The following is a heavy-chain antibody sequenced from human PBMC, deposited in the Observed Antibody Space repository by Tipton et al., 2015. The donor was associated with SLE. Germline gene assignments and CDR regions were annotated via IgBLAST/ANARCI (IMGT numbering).Heavy chain of an antibody. CDR1: GGSVRDYY. CDR2: ISNRGST. V-gene: IGHV4-59*02. D-gene: IGHD5-18*01. J-gene: IGHJ5*02. Sequence: TLSLTCSVSGGSVRDYYWSWIRQSPGKGLEWIGFISNRGSTDYNPSLKTRVTISVDTSKNDFSLRLTSVIAADTAVYYCARLHGYSYGLNWFDPWGQGTLISVSS. CDR3: ARLHGYSYGLNWFDP.